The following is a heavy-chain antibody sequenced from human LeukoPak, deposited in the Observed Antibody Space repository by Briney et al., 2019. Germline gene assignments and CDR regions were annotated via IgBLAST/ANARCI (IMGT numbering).Heavy chain of an antibody. J-gene: IGHJ4*02. CDR3: ARAGSCSSTSCYSPGGRGAHYFDY. Sequence: GGSLRLSCAASGFTFSSYSMNWVRQAPGKGLEWVSSISSSSSYIYYADSVKGRFTISRDNAKNSLYLQMNSLRAEDTAVYYCARAGSCSSTSCYSPGGRGAHYFDYWGQGTLVTVSS. V-gene: IGHV3-21*01. CDR2: ISSSSSYI. CDR1: GFTFSSYS. D-gene: IGHD2-2*01.